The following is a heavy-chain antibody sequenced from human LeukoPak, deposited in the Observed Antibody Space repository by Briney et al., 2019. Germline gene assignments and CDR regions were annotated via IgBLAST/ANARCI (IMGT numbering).Heavy chain of an antibody. D-gene: IGHD6-19*01. V-gene: IGHV3-23*01. Sequence: GGSLRLSCAASGFTFSSFEMSWVRQAPGKGLEWVSAISGSGGSAYYADSVKGRFTISRDNSRNSLSLQMNSLRAEATALYYCAKTGYSSGWYRIWDYWGQGTLVTVSS. CDR1: GFTFSSFE. CDR2: ISGSGGSA. J-gene: IGHJ4*02. CDR3: AKTGYSSGWYRIWDY.